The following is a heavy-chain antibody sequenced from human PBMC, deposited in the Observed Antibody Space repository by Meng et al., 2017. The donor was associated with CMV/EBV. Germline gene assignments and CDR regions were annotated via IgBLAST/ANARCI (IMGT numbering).Heavy chain of an antibody. D-gene: IGHD4-11*01. J-gene: IGHJ4*01. CDR3: ARRDYSNHYYFDY. Sequence: QVELQHWGAGLLKPSVALSLTCAVYGGPFIGYYWSWIRQHPGKGLEWIGEINHSGSTNYNPSLKSRVTISVDTSKNQFSLKLSSVTAADTAVYYCARRDYSNHYYFDYWGQGTLVTVSS. V-gene: IGHV4-34*01. CDR1: GGPFIGYY. CDR2: INHSGST.